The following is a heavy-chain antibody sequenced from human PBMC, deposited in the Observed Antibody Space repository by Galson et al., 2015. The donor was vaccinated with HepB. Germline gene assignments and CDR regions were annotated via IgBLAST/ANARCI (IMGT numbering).Heavy chain of an antibody. V-gene: IGHV3-7*03. CDR2: INVDGSER. CDR1: GFIFRNFW. D-gene: IGHD2-21*01. CDR3: AKPLSPHRAYDY. Sequence: SLRLSCAASGFIFRNFWATWVRQAPGKGLEWVADINVDGSERHYVDSVEGRFTISRDNAKNSLFLQMNSLRAEDTAVYYCAKPLSPHRAYDYWGQGTLVAVSS. J-gene: IGHJ4*02.